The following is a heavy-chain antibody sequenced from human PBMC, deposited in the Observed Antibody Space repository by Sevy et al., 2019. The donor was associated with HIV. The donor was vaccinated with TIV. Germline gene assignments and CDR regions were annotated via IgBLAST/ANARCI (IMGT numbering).Heavy chain of an antibody. D-gene: IGHD5-12*01. Sequence: ASVKVSCKASGGTFSSYAISWVRQAPGQGLEWMGGIIPIFGTANDAQKFQGRVTITADESTSTAYMELSSLRSEDTAVYYCARGVVDIVATSFDYWGQGTLVTVSS. CDR2: IIPIFGTA. J-gene: IGHJ4*02. CDR1: GGTFSSYA. V-gene: IGHV1-69*13. CDR3: ARGVVDIVATSFDY.